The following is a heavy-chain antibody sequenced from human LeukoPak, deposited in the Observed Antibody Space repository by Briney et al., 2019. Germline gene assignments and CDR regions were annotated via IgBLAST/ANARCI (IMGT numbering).Heavy chain of an antibody. CDR2: ISGKANSKAS. J-gene: IGHJ4*02. Sequence: GGPQRLSCATCWFIFSDSVVRGVRQAWGEGVEWVIRISGKANSKASTDFEAEKGRFTISCDDSKNTAYLQMKSLESEDTAVYFCTRPCYDSSVSGVVYWGQGTMVTVSS. CDR3: TRPCYDSSVSGVVY. V-gene: IGHV3-73*01. CDR1: WFIFSDSV. D-gene: IGHD3-22*01.